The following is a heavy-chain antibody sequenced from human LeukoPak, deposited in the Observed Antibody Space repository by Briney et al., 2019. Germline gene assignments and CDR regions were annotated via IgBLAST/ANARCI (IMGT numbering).Heavy chain of an antibody. CDR2: VYDTGDT. CDR3: ARGVDDYVWGSYRPPYFDY. V-gene: IGHV4-59*12. J-gene: IGHJ4*02. D-gene: IGHD3-16*02. CDR1: GTSITRTY. Sequence: PSETLSLTCTVSGTSITRTYWSWIRQPPGRGLESVGYVYDTGDTNYNPSLKSRVTISVDTSKNQFSLKLSSVTAADTAVYYCARGVDDYVWGSYRPPYFDYWGQGTLVTVSS.